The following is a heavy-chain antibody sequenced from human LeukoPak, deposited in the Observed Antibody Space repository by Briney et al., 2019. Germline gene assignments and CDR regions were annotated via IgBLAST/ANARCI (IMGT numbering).Heavy chain of an antibody. CDR1: GYTFTSYG. CDR3: ARVRLPPLRYCSSTSCYNLDKGYYYYMDV. D-gene: IGHD2-2*02. J-gene: IGHJ6*03. V-gene: IGHV1-18*01. Sequence: GASVKVSCKASGYTFTSYGISWVRQAPGQGLEWMGWISAYNGNTNYAQKLQGRVTMTTDTSTSTAYMELRSLRSDDTAVYYCARVRLPPLRYCSSTSCYNLDKGYYYYMDVWGKGTTVTVSS. CDR2: ISAYNGNT.